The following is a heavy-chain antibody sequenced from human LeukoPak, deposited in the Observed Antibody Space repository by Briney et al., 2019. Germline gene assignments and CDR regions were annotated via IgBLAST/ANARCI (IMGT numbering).Heavy chain of an antibody. Sequence: GASVKVSCKVSGYTLTELSMHWVRQAPGKGREWMGGFDPEDGETIYAQKFQGRVTMTEDTSTDTAYMELSSLRSEDTAVYYCATWAPAVAGPYYYYYMDVWGKGTTVTVSS. J-gene: IGHJ6*03. CDR3: ATWAPAVAGPYYYYYMDV. D-gene: IGHD6-19*01. CDR1: GYTLTELS. V-gene: IGHV1-24*01. CDR2: FDPEDGET.